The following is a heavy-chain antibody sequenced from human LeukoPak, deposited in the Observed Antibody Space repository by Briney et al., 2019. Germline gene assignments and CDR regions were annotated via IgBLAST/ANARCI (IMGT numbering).Heavy chain of an antibody. CDR1: GFTFDDYG. CDR3: ARGSGYDPNWFDP. D-gene: IGHD5-12*01. V-gene: IGHV3-20*01. Sequence: GGSLRLSCAASGFTFDDYGMSWVRQAPGKGLEWVSGINWNGGRTGYADSVKGRFTISRDKAKNSLYLQMNSLRAEDTALYHCARGSGYDPNWFDPWGQGTLVTVSS. CDR2: INWNGGRT. J-gene: IGHJ5*02.